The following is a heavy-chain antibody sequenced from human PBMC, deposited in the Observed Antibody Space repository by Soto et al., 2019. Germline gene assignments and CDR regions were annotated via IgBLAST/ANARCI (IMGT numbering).Heavy chain of an antibody. CDR1: GGSVSGGNYY. CDR3: ARDTKEYYYDSSGYYLGYYYYGMDV. V-gene: IGHV4-61*01. Sequence: QVQLQESGPGLVKPSETLSLTCTVSGGSVSGGNYYWSWIRQPPGKGLEWIGYIYYSGSTNYNPSLMSRVTLSVDTSKNQFSLNLSSVTAAHTAVYYCARDTKEYYYDSSGYYLGYYYYGMDVWGQGTTVTVSS. J-gene: IGHJ6*02. CDR2: IYYSGST. D-gene: IGHD3-22*01.